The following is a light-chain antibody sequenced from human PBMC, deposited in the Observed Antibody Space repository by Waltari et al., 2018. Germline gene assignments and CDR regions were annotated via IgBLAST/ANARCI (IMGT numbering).Light chain of an antibody. Sequence: QSVLTQPPSASGTPGQRVTISCSGSSSNIGSNTVNWYQQLPGTAPKLLIYSNNHRTSGVPDRLSGSKSGTLASLASSGRQSEDEADYYCAAWDDNLNGVVFGGGTKLTVL. CDR1: SSNIGSNT. CDR3: AAWDDNLNGVV. J-gene: IGLJ2*01. V-gene: IGLV1-44*01. CDR2: SNN.